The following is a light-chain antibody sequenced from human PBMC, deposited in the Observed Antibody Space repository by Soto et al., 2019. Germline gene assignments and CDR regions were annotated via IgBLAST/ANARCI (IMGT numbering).Light chain of an antibody. V-gene: IGKV1-39*01. J-gene: IGKJ2*01. CDR3: QQSYSMPYA. CDR1: QTTNNY. CDR2: AAS. Sequence: IHMTHSPSTLSASLGYRFTISFRSSQTTNNYLNWYQLKPGKAPKLLIYAASTLQTGVPSRFTGSGSGTDFTLTIISLQPEDYATYFCQQSYSMPYAFGPGTKVDI.